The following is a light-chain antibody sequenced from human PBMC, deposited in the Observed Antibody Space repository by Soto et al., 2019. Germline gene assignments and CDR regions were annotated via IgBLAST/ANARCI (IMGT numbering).Light chain of an antibody. CDR3: QHLNGYPRT. CDR1: QAISTY. V-gene: IGKV1-9*01. J-gene: IGKJ1*01. CDR2: AAS. Sequence: DIQLTQSPSFLSASVGDRVTITCRASQAISTYLAWYQQKPGKAPKLLIYAASTLQSGVPSRFSGSGSGTEFTLTISSLQPEDFATYYCQHLNGYPRTFVQGTKVEIK.